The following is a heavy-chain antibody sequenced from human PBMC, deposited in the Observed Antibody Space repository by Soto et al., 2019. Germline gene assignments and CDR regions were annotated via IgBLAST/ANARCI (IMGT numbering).Heavy chain of an antibody. CDR3: ARGISSADIAGTNSGHYYMDV. J-gene: IGHJ6*03. Sequence: SETLSLTCTVSGCSISSGGYYWSWIRQHPGKGLEWIGYIYYSGSTYYNPSLKSRVTISLDTSENHFSLKIRSLTAADTAVYYCARGISSADIAGTNSGHYYMDVWGKGTTVTVSS. CDR2: IYYSGST. CDR1: GCSISSGGYY. D-gene: IGHD5-12*01. V-gene: IGHV4-31*03.